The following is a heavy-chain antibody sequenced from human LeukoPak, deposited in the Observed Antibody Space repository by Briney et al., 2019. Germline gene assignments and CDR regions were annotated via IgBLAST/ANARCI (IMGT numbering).Heavy chain of an antibody. V-gene: IGHV1-18*01. Sequence: PGASVKVSCKASGYTFTSYGISWVRQAPGQGLEWMGWISAYNGNTNYAQKLQGRVTMTTDTSTSTAYMELRSLRSDDTAVYYCARGVLGYCSGGSCYGNAFDIWGQGTMVTVSS. CDR2: ISAYNGNT. J-gene: IGHJ3*02. CDR3: ARGVLGYCSGGSCYGNAFDI. CDR1: GYTFTSYG. D-gene: IGHD2-15*01.